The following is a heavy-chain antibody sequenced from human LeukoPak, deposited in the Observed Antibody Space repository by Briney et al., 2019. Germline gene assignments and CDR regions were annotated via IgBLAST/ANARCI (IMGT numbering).Heavy chain of an antibody. J-gene: IGHJ4*02. D-gene: IGHD5-12*01. CDR1: GFTFSSYS. CDR2: ISSGSDAI. Sequence: PGGSLRLSCAASGFTFSSYSMNWVRQAPGKGLGWVSYISSGSDAIYYADSVKGRFSISRDNAKNSLYLEMNSLRDEDTAVYFCARAMRSGYDYWGQGTLVIVSS. CDR3: ARAMRSGYDY. V-gene: IGHV3-48*02.